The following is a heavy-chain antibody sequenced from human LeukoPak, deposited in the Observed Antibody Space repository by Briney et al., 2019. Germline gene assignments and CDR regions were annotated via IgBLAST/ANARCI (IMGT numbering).Heavy chain of an antibody. CDR2: IIPIFGTA. CDR1: GYSFDSYA. V-gene: IGHV1-69*13. D-gene: IGHD3-22*01. Sequence: GASVKVSCKAFGYSFDSYAISWVRQAPGQGLEWMGGIIPIFGTANYAQKFQGRVTITADESTSTAYMELSSLRSEDTAVYYCARDGGYDSSGYYLDYWGQGTLVTASS. CDR3: ARDGGYDSSGYYLDY. J-gene: IGHJ4*02.